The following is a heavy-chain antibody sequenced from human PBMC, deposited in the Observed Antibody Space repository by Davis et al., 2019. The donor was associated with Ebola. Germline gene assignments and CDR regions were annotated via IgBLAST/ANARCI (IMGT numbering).Heavy chain of an antibody. CDR2: IYYSGST. CDR3: ARYNSGWLDC. Sequence: PSETLSLTCTVSGGSISSYYWSWIRQPPGKGLEWIGYIYYSGSTNYNPSLKSRVTISVDTSKNQFSLKLTSVTSADTAVYLCARYNSGWLDCWGQGTLVTVSS. J-gene: IGHJ5*01. V-gene: IGHV4-59*01. CDR1: GGSISSYY. D-gene: IGHD3-22*01.